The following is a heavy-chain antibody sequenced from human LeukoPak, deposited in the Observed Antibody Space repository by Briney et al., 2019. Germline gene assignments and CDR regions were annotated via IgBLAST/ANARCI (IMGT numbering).Heavy chain of an antibody. V-gene: IGHV3-23*01. CDR2: ISGSGGST. D-gene: IGHD2-2*01. Sequence: GGSLRLSCAASRFTFSNYAMSWVRQALGKGLEWVSGISGSGGSTYYADSVKGRFTISRDNSKNTLYLQMNNLRAEDTAVYYCAKDDCSSSGCYVDYWGQGTLVTVSS. CDR3: AKDDCSSSGCYVDY. CDR1: RFTFSNYA. J-gene: IGHJ4*02.